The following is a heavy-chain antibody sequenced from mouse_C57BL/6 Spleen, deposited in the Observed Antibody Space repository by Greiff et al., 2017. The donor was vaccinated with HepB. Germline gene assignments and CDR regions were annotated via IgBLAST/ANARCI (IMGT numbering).Heavy chain of an antibody. CDR3: ARRASTVVATRAMDY. CDR2: IYPGDGDT. Sequence: VQLQQSGPELVKPGASVKISCKASGYAFSSSWMNWVKQRPGKGLEWIGRIYPGDGDTNYNGKFKGKATLTADKSSSTAYMQLSSLTSEDSAVYFCARRASTVVATRAMDYWGQGTSVTVSS. D-gene: IGHD1-1*01. J-gene: IGHJ4*01. V-gene: IGHV1-82*01. CDR1: GYAFSSSW.